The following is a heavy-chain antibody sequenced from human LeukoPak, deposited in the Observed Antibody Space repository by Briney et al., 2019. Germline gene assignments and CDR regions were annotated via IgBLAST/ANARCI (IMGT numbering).Heavy chain of an antibody. CDR2: VISTGGST. J-gene: IGHJ4*02. Sequence: GGSLRLSCAASGFTFSNYGMSWVRQAPGKGLEWVAGVISTGGSTYYADCGKSRFTISRDNSKNTMYLQMNSLRAEDTAVYYCASTPELDYWGQGTLVTVSS. CDR1: GFTFSNYG. V-gene: IGHV3-23*01. CDR3: ASTPELDY. D-gene: IGHD2-15*01.